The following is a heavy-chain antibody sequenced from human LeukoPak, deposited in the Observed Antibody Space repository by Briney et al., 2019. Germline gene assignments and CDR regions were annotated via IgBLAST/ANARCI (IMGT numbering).Heavy chain of an antibody. Sequence: PSETLSLTCTVSGGSINNYYWSWIRQPPGKGLEWIGYIIYSGSTNYNPSLKSRVTISVDTSKNHFSLKLSSVTAADTAVYYCARDHSKYGSGSYSLWGQGTLVTVSS. CDR2: IIYSGST. CDR3: ARDHSKYGSGSYSL. CDR1: GGSINNYY. D-gene: IGHD3-10*01. V-gene: IGHV4-59*01. J-gene: IGHJ4*02.